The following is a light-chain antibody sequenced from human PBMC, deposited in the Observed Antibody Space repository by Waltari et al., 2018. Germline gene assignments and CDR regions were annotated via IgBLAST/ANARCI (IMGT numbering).Light chain of an antibody. CDR2: KAS. CDR3: QQYNSYSLLT. J-gene: IGKJ4*01. Sequence: DIQMTQSPSTLSASVGDRFTITCRASQSISNWLAWYQQTPGNAPKFLIYKASTLESGVPSRFSGSGSGTEFTLTISSLQPDDFATYYCQQYNSYSLLTFGGGTKVEIK. V-gene: IGKV1-5*03. CDR1: QSISNW.